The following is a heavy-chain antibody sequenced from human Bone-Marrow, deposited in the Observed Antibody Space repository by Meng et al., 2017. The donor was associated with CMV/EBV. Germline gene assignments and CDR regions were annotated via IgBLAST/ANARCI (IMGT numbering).Heavy chain of an antibody. CDR1: GYTFTSYY. J-gene: IGHJ5*02. CDR2: INPSGGST. CDR3: VSWSGYLPHTGDNWFDP. Sequence: ASVKVSCKASGYTFTSYYMHWVRQAPGQGLEWMGIINPSGGSTSYAQKFQGRVTMTRDTSTSTVYMELSSLRSEDTAVYYCVSWSGYLPHTGDNWFDPWGQGTRVTVSS. D-gene: IGHD3-3*01. V-gene: IGHV1-46*01.